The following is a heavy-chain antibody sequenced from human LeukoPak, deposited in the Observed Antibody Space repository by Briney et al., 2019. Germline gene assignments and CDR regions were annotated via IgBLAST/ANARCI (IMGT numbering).Heavy chain of an antibody. V-gene: IGHV1-69*13. D-gene: IGHD6-19*01. CDR3: ARDDTSGYSSGWYQDYYYCGMDV. CDR1: GGTFSSYA. J-gene: IGHJ6*02. Sequence: GASVKVSCKASGGTFSSYAISWVRQAPGQGLEWMGGIIPIFGTANYAQKFQGRVTITADESTSTAYMELSSLRSEDTAVYYCARDDTSGYSSGWYQDYYYCGMDVWGQGTTVTVSS. CDR2: IIPIFGTA.